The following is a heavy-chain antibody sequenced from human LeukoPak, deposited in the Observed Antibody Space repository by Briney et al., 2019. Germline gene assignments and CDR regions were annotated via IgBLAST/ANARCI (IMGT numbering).Heavy chain of an antibody. CDR2: IYYSGGT. V-gene: IGHV4-59*01. Sequence: SETLSLTCTVSGGSISSYYWSWIRQPPGKGLEWIGYIYYSGGTNYNPSLKSRVTISVDTSKNQFSLKLSSVTAADTAVYYCARATYCSSTSCYNGYFQHWGQGTLVTVSS. D-gene: IGHD2-2*02. J-gene: IGHJ1*01. CDR3: ARATYCSSTSCYNGYFQH. CDR1: GGSISSYY.